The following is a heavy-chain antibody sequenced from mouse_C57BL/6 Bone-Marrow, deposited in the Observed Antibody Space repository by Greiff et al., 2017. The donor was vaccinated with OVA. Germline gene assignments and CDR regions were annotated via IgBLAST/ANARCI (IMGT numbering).Heavy chain of an antibody. CDR3: ARHPTVVNYAMDY. Sequence: EVQGVESGGGLVQPGGSLKLSCAASGFTFSDYYMYWVRQTPEKRLEWVAYISNGGGSTYYPDTVKGRFTISRDNAKDTLYLQMSRLKSEDTAMYDCARHPTVVNYAMDYWGQGTSVTVSS. CDR1: GFTFSDYY. V-gene: IGHV5-12*01. J-gene: IGHJ4*01. CDR2: ISNGGGST. D-gene: IGHD1-1*01.